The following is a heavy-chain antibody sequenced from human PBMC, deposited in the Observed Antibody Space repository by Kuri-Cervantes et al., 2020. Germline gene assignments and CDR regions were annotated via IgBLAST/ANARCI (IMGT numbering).Heavy chain of an antibody. CDR3: AHVLLPAYYFGMDV. V-gene: IGHV2-5*02. CDR1: GFSITTSEVG. J-gene: IGHJ6*02. Sequence: SGPMLVKPTQTLTLTCTFSGFSITTSEVGVGWIRQPPGKALEWLALIYWDDDKRYSPSLKSRLTITKDTSKNQVVLTMTNMDPVDTATYYCAHVLLPAYYFGMDVWGQGTTVTVSS. CDR2: IYWDDDK.